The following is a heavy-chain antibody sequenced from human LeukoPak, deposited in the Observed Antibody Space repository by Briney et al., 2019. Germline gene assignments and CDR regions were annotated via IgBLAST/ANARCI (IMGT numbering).Heavy chain of an antibody. D-gene: IGHD5/OR15-5a*01. Sequence: GGSLRLSCAASGLTVTDNYFSWVRQAPGKGLEWVSVIFPNGRTYHADSVKGRFTISRDTSKNVLLLQMNSLRADDTALYHCARTNTVYGDFDYWGQGVLVTVSS. CDR3: ARTNTVYGDFDY. CDR2: IFPNGRT. CDR1: GLTVTDNY. J-gene: IGHJ4*02. V-gene: IGHV3-53*01.